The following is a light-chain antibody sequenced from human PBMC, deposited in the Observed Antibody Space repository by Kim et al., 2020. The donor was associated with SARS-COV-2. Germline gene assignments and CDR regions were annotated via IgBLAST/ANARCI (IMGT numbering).Light chain of an antibody. V-gene: IGLV3-1*01. CDR1: RLGDKF. J-gene: IGLJ3*02. CDR2: EDN. CDR3: QAWDSTTAIV. Sequence: SYGLTQPPSVSVSPGQTARITCSADRLGDKFACWYQQKPGQSPVLVIYEDNKRPSGIPERFSGSNSGNTATLTISGTQAVDEAAYYCQAWDSTTAIVFGG.